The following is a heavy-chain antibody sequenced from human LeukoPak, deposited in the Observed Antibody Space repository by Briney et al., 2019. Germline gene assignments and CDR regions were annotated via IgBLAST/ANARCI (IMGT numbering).Heavy chain of an antibody. CDR1: GGSFSGYY. CDR3: ARVGSYGFCDY. Sequence: SETLSLTRAVYGGSFSGYYWSWIRQPPGKGLEWIGEINHSGSTNYNPSLKSRVTISVDTSKNQFSLKLSSVTAADTAVYYCARVGSYGFCDYWGQGTLVTVSS. CDR2: INHSGST. J-gene: IGHJ4*02. V-gene: IGHV4-34*01. D-gene: IGHD5-18*01.